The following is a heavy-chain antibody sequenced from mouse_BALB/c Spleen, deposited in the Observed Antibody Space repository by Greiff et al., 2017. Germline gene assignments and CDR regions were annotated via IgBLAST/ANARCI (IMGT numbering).Heavy chain of an antibody. CDR3: ARCGYYYGSSSYFDV. Sequence: QVQLQQSGAELVRPGTSVKVSCKASGYAFTNYLIEWVKQRPGQGLEWIGVINPGSGGTNYNEKFKGKATLTADESSSTAYMQLSSLTSDDSAVYFCARCGYYYGSSSYFDVWGAGTTVTVSS. V-gene: IGHV1-54*01. J-gene: IGHJ1*01. D-gene: IGHD1-1*01. CDR2: INPGSGGT. CDR1: GYAFTNYL.